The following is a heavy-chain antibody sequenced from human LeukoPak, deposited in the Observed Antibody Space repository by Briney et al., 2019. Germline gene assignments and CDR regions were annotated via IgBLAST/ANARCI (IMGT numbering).Heavy chain of an antibody. J-gene: IGHJ6*02. CDR3: ARVPGVVVVKGTYYYYYGMGV. CDR1: GFTFSSYS. CDR2: ISSSSSYI. Sequence: GALRLSCAASGFTFSSYSMNWVRQAPGKGLEWVSSISSSSSYIYYADSVKGRFTISRDNAKNSLYLQMNSLRAEDTAVYYCARVPGVVVVKGTYYYYYGMGVWGQGTTVTVSS. D-gene: IGHD3-22*01. V-gene: IGHV3-21*01.